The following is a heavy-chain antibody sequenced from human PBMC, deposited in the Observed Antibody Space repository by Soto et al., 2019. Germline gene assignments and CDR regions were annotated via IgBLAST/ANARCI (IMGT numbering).Heavy chain of an antibody. J-gene: IGHJ4*02. CDR3: ARHAVHSSGVTDD. V-gene: IGHV4-39*01. CDR1: GGSISSSSYY. Sequence: QLQLQESGPGLVKPSETLSLTCTVSGGSISSSSYYWGWIRQPPGKGLEWIGSIYYSGSTYYNPARKRRGTIAGDTSKNQFSLKLSSVTAADTAVDYGARHAVHSSGVTDDRGQGTLVTVSS. CDR2: IYYSGST. D-gene: IGHD6-19*01.